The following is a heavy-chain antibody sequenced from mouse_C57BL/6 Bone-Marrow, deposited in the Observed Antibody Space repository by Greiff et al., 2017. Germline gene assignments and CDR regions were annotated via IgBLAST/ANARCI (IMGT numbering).Heavy chain of an antibody. CDR2: IHPNSGST. CDR1: GYTFTSYW. CDR3: ATEEDGSSYFYAMDD. J-gene: IGHJ4*01. V-gene: IGHV1-64*01. D-gene: IGHD1-1*01. Sequence: IQLQQPGAELVKPGASVKLSCKASGYTFTSYWMHWVKQRPGQGLEWIGMIHPNSGSTNYNEKFKSKATLTVDKSSSTAYMQLSSLTSEDSAVYYCATEEDGSSYFYAMDDWGQGTSVTVSS.